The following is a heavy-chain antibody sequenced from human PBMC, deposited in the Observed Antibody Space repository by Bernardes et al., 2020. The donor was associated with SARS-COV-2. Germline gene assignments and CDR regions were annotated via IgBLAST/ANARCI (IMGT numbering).Heavy chain of an antibody. J-gene: IGHJ6*02. D-gene: IGHD1-26*01. Sequence: AAGKDSCKVSGYTLTELSMHWVRQAPGKGLEWMGGFDPEDGETIYAQKFQGRVTMTEDTSTDTAYMELSSLRSEDTAVYYCATGGVGWELFLGMDVWGQGTTVTVSS. CDR1: GYTLTELS. CDR3: ATGGVGWELFLGMDV. V-gene: IGHV1-24*01. CDR2: FDPEDGET.